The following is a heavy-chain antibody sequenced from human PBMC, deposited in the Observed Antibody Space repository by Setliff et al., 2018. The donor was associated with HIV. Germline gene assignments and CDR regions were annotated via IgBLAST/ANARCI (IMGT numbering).Heavy chain of an antibody. CDR2: ISSSNSYK. CDR1: GFTFNSYS. D-gene: IGHD5-12*01. CDR3: ARDPPGSGFHLDY. Sequence: PGGSLRLSCAASGFTFNSYSMNWVRQAPGKGLEWVSSISSSNSYKHYADSVKGRFTISRDNSKNTMYLQMHTLRVEDTAAYYCARDPPGSGFHLDYWGQGTPVTVS. V-gene: IGHV3-21*01. J-gene: IGHJ4*02.